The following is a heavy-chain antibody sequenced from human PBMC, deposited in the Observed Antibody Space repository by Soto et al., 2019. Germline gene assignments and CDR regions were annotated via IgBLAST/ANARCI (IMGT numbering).Heavy chain of an antibody. Sequence: SQTLSLTCAISGESVSSNSAAWNWIRQSPSRGLEWLGRTYYRSKWYNDYAVSVKRRATIKADTSKNQVSLQLNSVTPDDTAVYYCAREASVWFDPWGQGTLVTVSS. CDR1: GESVSSNSAA. J-gene: IGHJ5*02. CDR2: TYYRSKWYN. V-gene: IGHV6-1*01. CDR3: AREASVWFDP.